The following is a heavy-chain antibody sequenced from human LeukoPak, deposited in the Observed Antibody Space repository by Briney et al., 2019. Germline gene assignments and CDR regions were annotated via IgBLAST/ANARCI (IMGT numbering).Heavy chain of an antibody. CDR2: IIPIFGTA. CDR1: GGTFSSYA. J-gene: IGHJ5*02. Sequence: SVKVSCKASGGTFSSYAISWVRQAPGQGLEWMGGIIPIFGTASYAQKFQGRVTITADKSTSTAYMELSSLRSEDTAVYYCARVPTGYYDSSGYYFRWFDPWGQGTLVTVSS. D-gene: IGHD3-22*01. CDR3: ARVPTGYYDSSGYYFRWFDP. V-gene: IGHV1-69*06.